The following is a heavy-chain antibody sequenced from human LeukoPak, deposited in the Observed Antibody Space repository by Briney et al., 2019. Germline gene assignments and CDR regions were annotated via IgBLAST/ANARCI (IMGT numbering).Heavy chain of an antibody. V-gene: IGHV3-23*01. CDR2: ISGSGGST. CDR3: AIPFIAVAGF. D-gene: IGHD6-19*01. Sequence: GGSLRLSCAASGFTFSRYAMSWVRQAPGKGLEWVSIISGSGGSTYYADSVKGRFTISRDNSKNTLYLQMNSLRAEDTVVYYCAIPFIAVAGFWGQGTLVTVSS. J-gene: IGHJ4*02. CDR1: GFTFSRYA.